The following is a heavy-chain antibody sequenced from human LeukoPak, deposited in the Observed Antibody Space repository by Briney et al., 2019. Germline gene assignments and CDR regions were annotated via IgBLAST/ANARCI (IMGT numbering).Heavy chain of an antibody. Sequence: PGGSLRLSCAASGFTYSTYAMTWVRQAPGKGLEWVSSISGSGGNTYYADSVKGRCTISRDNSRNTVDLQMNSLRAEDTAVYYCAQYLAVAMALFDYWGQGTLVTVSS. V-gene: IGHV3-23*01. CDR2: ISGSGGNT. CDR1: GFTYSTYA. J-gene: IGHJ4*02. D-gene: IGHD6-19*01. CDR3: AQYLAVAMALFDY.